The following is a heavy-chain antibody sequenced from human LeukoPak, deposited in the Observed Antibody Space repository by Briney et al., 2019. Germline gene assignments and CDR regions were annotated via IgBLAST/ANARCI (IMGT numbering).Heavy chain of an antibody. D-gene: IGHD2-2*01. V-gene: IGHV1-2*02. CDR1: GYTFTGYY. CDR3: ARASIVVVPAAMNSFDP. CDR2: INPNSGGT. Sequence: ASVKVSCKASGYTFTGYYMHWVRQAPGQELEWMGWINPNSGGTNYAQKFQGRVTMTRDTSISTAYMELSRLRSDDTAVYYCARASIVVVPAAMNSFDPWGQGTLVTVSS. J-gene: IGHJ5*02.